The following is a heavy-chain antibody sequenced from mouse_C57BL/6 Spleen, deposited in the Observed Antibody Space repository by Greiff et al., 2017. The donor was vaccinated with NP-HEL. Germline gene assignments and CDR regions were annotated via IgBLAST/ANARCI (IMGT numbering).Heavy chain of an antibody. Sequence: VQLQQSGPELVKPGASVKISCKASGYAFSSSWMNWVKQRPGKGLEWIGRIYPGDGDTNYNGKFKGKATLTADKSSSTAYMQLSSLTSEDSAVYFCARDGDWAYYFDYWGQGTTLTVSS. D-gene: IGHD4-1*01. CDR3: ARDGDWAYYFDY. CDR1: GYAFSSSW. J-gene: IGHJ2*01. V-gene: IGHV1-82*01. CDR2: IYPGDGDT.